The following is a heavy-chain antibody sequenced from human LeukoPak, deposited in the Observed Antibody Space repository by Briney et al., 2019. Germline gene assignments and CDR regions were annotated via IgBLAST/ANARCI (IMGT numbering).Heavy chain of an antibody. CDR2: ISGSGGST. D-gene: IGHD6-19*01. CDR1: GFTFSSYA. J-gene: IGHJ4*02. V-gene: IGHV3-23*01. CDR3: AKDPRIAVDGTVGYFDY. Sequence: TGGSLRLSCAASGFTFSSYAMSWVRQAPRKGLEWVSAISGSGGSTYYAASVKGRFTTSKNNSKNTLYQQMTSLRAEDTAEYYGAKDPRIAVDGTVGYFDYWGQGTLVTVAS.